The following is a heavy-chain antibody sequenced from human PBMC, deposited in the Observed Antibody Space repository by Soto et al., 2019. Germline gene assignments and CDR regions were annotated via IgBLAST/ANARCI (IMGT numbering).Heavy chain of an antibody. CDR3: ARARVGGDLLYYYDYYGMDV. J-gene: IGHJ6*02. CDR1: GGSFSGYY. D-gene: IGHD4-17*01. Sequence: PSETLSLTCAVYGGSFSGYYWSWIRQPPGKGLEWIGEINHSGSTNYNPSLKSRVTISVDTSKNQVSLKLSSVTAADTAVYYCARARVGGDLLYYYDYYGMDVWGQGTTVTVSS. CDR2: INHSGST. V-gene: IGHV4-34*01.